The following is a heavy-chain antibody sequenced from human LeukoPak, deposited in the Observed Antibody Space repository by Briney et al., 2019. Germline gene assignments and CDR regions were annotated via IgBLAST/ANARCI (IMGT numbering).Heavy chain of an antibody. CDR3: ARGTGTAMAYGDAFDI. D-gene: IGHD5-18*01. J-gene: IGHJ3*02. CDR2: IYTSGST. CDR1: GGSISSYY. Sequence: SETLSLTCTVSGGSISSYYWSWIRQPAGKGLEWIGRIYTSGSTNYNPSLKSRVTISVDTSKNQFSLKLSSVTAADTAVYYCARGTGTAMAYGDAFDIWGRGTMVTVSS. V-gene: IGHV4-4*07.